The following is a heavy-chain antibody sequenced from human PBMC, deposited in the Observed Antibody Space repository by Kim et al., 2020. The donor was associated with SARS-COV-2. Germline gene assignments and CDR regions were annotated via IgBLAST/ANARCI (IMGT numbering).Heavy chain of an antibody. V-gene: IGHV3-49*03. Sequence: GGSLRLSCTASGFTFGDYAMSWFRQAPGKGLEWVGFIRSKAYGGTTEYAASVKGRFTISRDDSKSIAYLQMNSLKTEDTAVYYCTRSPGSGWVLDFDYWGQGTLVTVSS. J-gene: IGHJ4*02. D-gene: IGHD6-19*01. CDR3: TRSPGSGWVLDFDY. CDR2: IRSKAYGGTT. CDR1: GFTFGDYA.